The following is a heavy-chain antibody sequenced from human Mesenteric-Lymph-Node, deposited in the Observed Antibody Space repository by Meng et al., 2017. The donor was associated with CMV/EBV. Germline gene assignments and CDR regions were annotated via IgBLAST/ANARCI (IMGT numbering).Heavy chain of an antibody. CDR1: DYIFTDYN. Sequence: ASVKVSCKASDYIFTDYNITWVRQTPGQGFEWMGWISPYDADTNYAQKFQGRVTMTTDTSTSTAYMELRSLRSDDTAVYYCARDKKWGGVDIVVVPAAPFDYWGQGTLVTVSS. CDR2: ISPYDADT. CDR3: ARDKKWGGVDIVVVPAAPFDY. V-gene: IGHV1-18*01. D-gene: IGHD2-2*03. J-gene: IGHJ4*02.